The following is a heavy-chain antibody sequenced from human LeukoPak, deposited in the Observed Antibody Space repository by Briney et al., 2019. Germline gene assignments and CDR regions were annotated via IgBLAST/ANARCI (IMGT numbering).Heavy chain of an antibody. CDR3: ARGLGVEGWYSTFDY. Sequence: SETLSLTCTVSGGSISSYYWSWIRQPAGKGLEWIGRIYTSGSTNYNPSLKSRVTMSVDTSKNQFSLKLSSVTAADTAVYYCARGLGVEGWYSTFDYWGQGTLVTVSS. CDR1: GGSISSYY. D-gene: IGHD6-19*01. CDR2: IYTSGST. J-gene: IGHJ4*02. V-gene: IGHV4-4*07.